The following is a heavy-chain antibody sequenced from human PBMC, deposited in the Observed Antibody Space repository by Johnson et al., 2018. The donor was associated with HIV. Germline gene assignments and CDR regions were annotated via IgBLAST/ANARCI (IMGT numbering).Heavy chain of an antibody. V-gene: IGHV3-30*02. CDR2: IRYEGSNK. D-gene: IGHD3-10*01. CDR3: ARVGYYGSGSYSDAFDI. J-gene: IGHJ3*02. Sequence: QVQLVESGGGVVQPGGSLRLTCAASGFTFSSYGMHWVRQAPGKGLEWVAIIRYEGSNKYYADSVKGRFTISRDNSKNTLYLQMNSLRAEDTALYYCARVGYYGSGSYSDAFDIWGQGTMVTVSS. CDR1: GFTFSSYG.